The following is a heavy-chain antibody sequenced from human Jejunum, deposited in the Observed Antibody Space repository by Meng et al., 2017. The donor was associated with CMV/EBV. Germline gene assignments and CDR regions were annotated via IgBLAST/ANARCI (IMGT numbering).Heavy chain of an antibody. Sequence: QVQLVQSGAEVKKAGSSVKVAGKTFGGSFSTYTFSWVRQAPGQGLEWMGGLIPVLNKAKSAPRFQDRVTFTADETTTTAYMELSSLTFEDTAVYFCARGRGNQPLFDFWGQGTLVTVSS. CDR3: ARGRGNQPLFDF. CDR1: GGSFSTYT. V-gene: IGHV1-69*01. J-gene: IGHJ4*02. D-gene: IGHD2/OR15-2a*01. CDR2: LIPVLNKA.